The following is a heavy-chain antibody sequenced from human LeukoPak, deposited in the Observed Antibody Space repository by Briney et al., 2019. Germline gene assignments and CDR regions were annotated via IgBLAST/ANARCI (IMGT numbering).Heavy chain of an antibody. Sequence: ASVKVSCKASGYTFTGYYMHWVRQAPGQGLEWMGWINPNSGGTNYAQKFQGRVTMTRDTSISTAYMELSRLRSDDTAVYYCARASPGDYYYYGMDVWGQGTTVTVSS. V-gene: IGHV1-2*02. D-gene: IGHD6-6*01. CDR1: GYTFTGYY. CDR3: ARASPGDYYYYGMDV. J-gene: IGHJ6*02. CDR2: INPNSGGT.